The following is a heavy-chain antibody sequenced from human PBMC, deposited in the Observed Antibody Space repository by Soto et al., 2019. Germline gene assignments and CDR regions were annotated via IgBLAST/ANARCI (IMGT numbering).Heavy chain of an antibody. CDR3: ARTIWSGYFQADY. D-gene: IGHD3-3*01. J-gene: IGHJ4*02. CDR1: GFTFSTYS. Sequence: EVQLVESGGGLVQPGGSLRLSCVASGFTFSTYSMNWVRQAPGKGLEWISYISSSSSTTYADSVKGRFTISRDNAKNSLYLQMNSLRDEDTAVYYCARTIWSGYFQADYWGLGTLVTVSS. CDR2: ISSSSST. V-gene: IGHV3-48*02.